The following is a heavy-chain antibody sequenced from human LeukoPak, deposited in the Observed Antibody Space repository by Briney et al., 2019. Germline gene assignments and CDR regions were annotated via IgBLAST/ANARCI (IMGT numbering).Heavy chain of an antibody. V-gene: IGHV4-30-4*08. CDR1: GGSNSSGDYY. J-gene: IGHJ3*02. Sequence: SETLSLTCTVSGGSNSSGDYYWSWIRQPPGKGLEWIGYIYYSGSTYYNPSLKSRVTISVDTSKNQFSLKLSSVTAADTAVYYCAREVPCPSCPARDAFDIWGQGTMVTVSS. CDR2: IYYSGST. D-gene: IGHD2-2*01. CDR3: AREVPCPSCPARDAFDI.